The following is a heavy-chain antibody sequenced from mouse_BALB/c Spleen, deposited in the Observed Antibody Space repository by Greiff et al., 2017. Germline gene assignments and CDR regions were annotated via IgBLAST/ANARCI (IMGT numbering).Heavy chain of an antibody. Sequence: QVTLKVSGPGILQPSQTLSLTCSFSGFSLSTSGMGVSWIRQPSGKGLEWLAHIYWDDDKRYNPSLKSRLTISKDTSSNQVFLKITSVDTADTATYYCARRAGGLRQYWYFDVWGAGTTVTVSS. CDR1: GFSLSTSGMG. CDR3: ARRAGGLRQYWYFDV. J-gene: IGHJ1*01. D-gene: IGHD2-2*01. V-gene: IGHV8-12*01. CDR2: IYWDDDK.